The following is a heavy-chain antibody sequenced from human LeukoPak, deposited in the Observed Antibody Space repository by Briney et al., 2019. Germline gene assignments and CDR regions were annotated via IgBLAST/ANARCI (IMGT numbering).Heavy chain of an antibody. CDR1: GFTVSSNY. D-gene: IGHD3-22*01. Sequence: PGGSLRLSCAASGFTVSSNYMSWVRQAPGKGLEWGSVMYSGGSTSYADSVKGRFTISRDNSTNTLYLQMNSLRAEDTAVYYCARATYYYDSSGYYLPESLDYWGQGTLVTVSS. V-gene: IGHV3-53*01. CDR3: ARATYYYDSSGYYLPESLDY. CDR2: MYSGGST. J-gene: IGHJ4*02.